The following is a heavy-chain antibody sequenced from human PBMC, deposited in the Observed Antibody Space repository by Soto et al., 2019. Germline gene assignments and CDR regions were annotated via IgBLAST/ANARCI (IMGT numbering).Heavy chain of an antibody. Sequence: QVQLQESGPGLVKSSETLSLICFVSGEALGSGQSYWNWIRQAPGKGLEWIGQTFVTGATKYSASLKGRVTLSVDTSKSPISLPLTSVTAADSATYFCARGRSDSAGSSFGRRMDVWGQGTTVTVSS. CDR1: GEALGSGQSY. CDR3: ARGRSDSAGSSFGRRMDV. V-gene: IGHV4-61*01. J-gene: IGHJ6*02. CDR2: TFVTGAT. D-gene: IGHD3-10*01.